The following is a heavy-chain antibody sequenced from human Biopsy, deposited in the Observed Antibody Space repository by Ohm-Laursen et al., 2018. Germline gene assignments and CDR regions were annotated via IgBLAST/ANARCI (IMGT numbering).Heavy chain of an antibody. CDR1: GAALSGYS. CDR3: AAERLPSGIGGPWLDP. J-gene: IGHJ5*02. Sequence: GSLRLSCSASGAALSGYSMTWVRQAPGKGLERVSSITGGSNYINYADSVKGRLTISRENAKNSLYLQLDSLRVEDTAVYYCAAERLPSGIGGPWLDPWGQGTLVIVSS. D-gene: IGHD3-16*01. V-gene: IGHV3-21*06. CDR2: ITGGSNYI.